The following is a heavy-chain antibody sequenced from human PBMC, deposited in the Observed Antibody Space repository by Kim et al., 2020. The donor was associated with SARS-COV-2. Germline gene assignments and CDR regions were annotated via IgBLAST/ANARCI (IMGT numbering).Heavy chain of an antibody. CDR1: GFTFSSYA. J-gene: IGHJ6*02. CDR2: ISGSGGST. CDR3: AKDGCRVVVAATCGMDV. D-gene: IGHD2-15*01. Sequence: GGSLRLSCAASGFTFSSYAMSWVRQAPGKGLEWVSAISGSGGSTYYADSVKGRFTISRDNSKNTLYLQMNSLRAEDKAVYYCAKDGCRVVVAATCGMDVWGQGTTVTVSS. V-gene: IGHV3-23*01.